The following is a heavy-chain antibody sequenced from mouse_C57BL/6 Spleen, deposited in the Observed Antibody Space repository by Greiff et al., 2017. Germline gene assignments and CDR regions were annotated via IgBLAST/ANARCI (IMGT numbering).Heavy chain of an antibody. CDR3: ARIAYNYYGSSFDY. D-gene: IGHD1-1*01. CDR2: INPSTGGT. Sequence: VQLKQSDAELVKPGASVTISCKASGYSFTGYYMNWVKQSPEKSLEWIGEINPSTGGTTYNQKFKAKATLTVDKSSSTAYMQLKSLTSEDSAVYYCARIAYNYYGSSFDYWGQGTTLTVSS. V-gene: IGHV1-42*01. CDR1: GYSFTGYY. J-gene: IGHJ2*01.